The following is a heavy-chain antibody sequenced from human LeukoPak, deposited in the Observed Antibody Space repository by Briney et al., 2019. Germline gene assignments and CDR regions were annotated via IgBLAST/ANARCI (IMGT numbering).Heavy chain of an antibody. Sequence: SQTLSLTCTVSGGSISSGDYYWNWIRQPPGKGLEWIGYIYYSGRTYYNPSLKSRFTISVDTSKNQFSLKLSSVNAADTAVYYCAREGPYDSSDYLRALDIWGQGTMVTVSS. CDR2: IYYSGRT. J-gene: IGHJ3*02. D-gene: IGHD3-22*01. V-gene: IGHV4-30-4*08. CDR1: GGSISSGDYY. CDR3: AREGPYDSSDYLRALDI.